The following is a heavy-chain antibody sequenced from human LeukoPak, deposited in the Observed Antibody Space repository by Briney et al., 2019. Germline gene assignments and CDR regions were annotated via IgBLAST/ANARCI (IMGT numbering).Heavy chain of an antibody. CDR2: ISGSGGST. CDR1: GFTFSSYA. V-gene: IGHV3-23*01. J-gene: IGHJ4*02. Sequence: GGPLRLXCAASGFTFSSYAMSWVRRAPGKGLEWVSAISGSGGSTYYADSVKGRFTISRDNSKNTLYLQMNSLRAEDTAVYYRAKDFGYSYGYDYWGQGTLVTVSS. CDR3: AKDFGYSYGYDY. D-gene: IGHD5-18*01.